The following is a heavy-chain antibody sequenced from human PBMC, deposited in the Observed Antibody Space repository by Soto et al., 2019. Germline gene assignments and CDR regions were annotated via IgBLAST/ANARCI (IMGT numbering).Heavy chain of an antibody. CDR2: INSDGSST. D-gene: IGHD6-19*01. CDR3: ARRGAVAGLHY. Sequence: EVQLVESGGGLVQPGGSLRVSCAASGFTFSSYWMHWVRQAPGKGLVWVSRINSDGSSTSYADSVKGRFTISRDNAKNTLYLQMNSLRAEDTAIYYCARRGAVAGLHYWGQGTLLTVSS. V-gene: IGHV3-74*01. CDR1: GFTFSSYW. J-gene: IGHJ4*02.